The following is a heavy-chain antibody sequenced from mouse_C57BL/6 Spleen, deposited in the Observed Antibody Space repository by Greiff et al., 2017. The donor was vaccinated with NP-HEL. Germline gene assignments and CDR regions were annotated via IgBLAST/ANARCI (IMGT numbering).Heavy chain of an antibody. Sequence: EVKVEESGGGLVKPGGSLKLSCAASGFTFSSYTMSWVRQTPEKRLEWVATISGGGGNTYYPDSVKGRFTISRDNAKNTLYLQMSSLRSEDTALYYCARQNWDPYYYAMDYWGQGTSVTVSS. V-gene: IGHV5-9*01. CDR1: GFTFSSYT. CDR2: ISGGGGNT. CDR3: ARQNWDPYYYAMDY. D-gene: IGHD4-1*01. J-gene: IGHJ4*01.